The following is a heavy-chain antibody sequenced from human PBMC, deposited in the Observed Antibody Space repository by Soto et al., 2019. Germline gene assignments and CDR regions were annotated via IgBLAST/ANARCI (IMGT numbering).Heavy chain of an antibody. CDR2: ISYDGSNK. D-gene: IGHD2-2*01. V-gene: IGHV3-30*18. CDR3: AKVFPSLYIVVVPAAISYYMDV. CDR1: GFTFSSYG. Sequence: QVQLVESGGGVVQPGRSLRLSCAASGFTFSSYGMHWVRQAPGKGLEWVAVISYDGSNKYYADSVKGRFTISRDNSKNTLYLQMNSLRAEDTAVYYCAKVFPSLYIVVVPAAISYYMDVWGKGTTVTVSS. J-gene: IGHJ6*03.